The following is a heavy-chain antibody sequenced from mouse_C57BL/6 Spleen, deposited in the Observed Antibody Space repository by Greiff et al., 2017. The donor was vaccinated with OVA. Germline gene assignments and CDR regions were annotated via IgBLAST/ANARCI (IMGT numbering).Heavy chain of an antibody. Sequence: EVQVVESGGGLVKPGGSLKLSCAASGFTFSDYGMHWVRQAPEKGLEWVAYISSCSSTIYYADTVKGRFTISKDNAKNTLFLQMTSLRSEDTAMYYCARNYYYAMDYWGQGTSVTVSS. CDR3: ARNYYYAMDY. CDR1: GFTFSDYG. V-gene: IGHV5-17*01. CDR2: ISSCSSTI. J-gene: IGHJ4*01.